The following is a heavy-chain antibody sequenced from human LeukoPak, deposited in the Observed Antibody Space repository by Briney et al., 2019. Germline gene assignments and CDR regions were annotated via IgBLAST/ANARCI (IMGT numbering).Heavy chain of an antibody. J-gene: IGHJ4*02. CDR3: ATTKPARRYFDY. CDR2: ISGSGGNT. CDR1: GFTFTSNP. Sequence: GGSLRLSCVGSGFTFTSNPLSWVRQAPGKGLEWVSAISGSGGNTYYGDSVRGRFTISRDNSKNTLYLQMNSPRAEDTAVYYCATTKPARRYFDYWGQGTLVTVSS. D-gene: IGHD1-1*01. V-gene: IGHV3-23*01.